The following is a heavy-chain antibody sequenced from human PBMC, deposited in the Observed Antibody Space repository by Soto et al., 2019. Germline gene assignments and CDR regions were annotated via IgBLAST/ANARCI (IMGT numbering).Heavy chain of an antibody. D-gene: IGHD6-13*01. J-gene: IGHJ6*02. CDR2: IIPIFGTA. CDR1: GGNFSSYA. CDR3: AFQSWYRGHYGMDV. Sequence: ASVKVSCNASGGNFSSYAISWVRHAPGQGLEWIGGIIPIFGTANYAQKFQGRVTITADESTSTAYMELSSLRSEDTAVYYCAFQSWYRGHYGMDVWGQGTTVTV. V-gene: IGHV1-69*13.